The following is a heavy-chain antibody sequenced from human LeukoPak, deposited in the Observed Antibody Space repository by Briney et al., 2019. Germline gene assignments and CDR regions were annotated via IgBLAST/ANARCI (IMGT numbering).Heavy chain of an antibody. CDR1: GFTVSSSY. J-gene: IGHJ4*02. CDR2: FYSGGKT. D-gene: IGHD2-21*01. CDR3: ASGDCGGGGCHSAGANPFAY. V-gene: IGHV3-53*01. Sequence: GGSLRLSCAASGFTVSSSYTSWVRQAPGEGLEWVSVFYSGGKTYYTDSVKGRFTISRDNSKNTLYLQMNSLRAEDTAVYYCASGDCGGGGCHSAGANPFAYWGQETLAPSPQ.